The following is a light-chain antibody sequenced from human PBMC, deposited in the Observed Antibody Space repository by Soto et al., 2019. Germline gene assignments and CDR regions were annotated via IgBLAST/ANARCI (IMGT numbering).Light chain of an antibody. V-gene: IGKV3-20*01. Sequence: EIVLTQSPGTLSLSLGETATLSCRASQSVSSSYLAWYQHKPGQAPRLLIYGASRRATGIPDRFSGSGSGTDFTLTISSLDPEDFAVYYCQHYSDSITFGQGTRLE. CDR2: GAS. CDR3: QHYSDSIT. J-gene: IGKJ5*01. CDR1: QSVSSSY.